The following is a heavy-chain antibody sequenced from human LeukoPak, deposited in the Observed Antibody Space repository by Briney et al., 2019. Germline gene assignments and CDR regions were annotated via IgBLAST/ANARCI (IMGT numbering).Heavy chain of an antibody. CDR2: ISGSGGSA. D-gene: IGHD6-19*01. CDR1: GFTFSSYA. CDR3: AKDSGAYSSGWTLGY. J-gene: IGHJ4*02. Sequence: GGSLRLSCAASGFTFSSYAMSWVRQAPGKGLEWVSAISGSGGSAYYADSVKGRFTISRDNSKNTLYLQMNSLRAEDTAVYYCAKDSGAYSSGWTLGYWGQGTLVTVSS. V-gene: IGHV3-23*01.